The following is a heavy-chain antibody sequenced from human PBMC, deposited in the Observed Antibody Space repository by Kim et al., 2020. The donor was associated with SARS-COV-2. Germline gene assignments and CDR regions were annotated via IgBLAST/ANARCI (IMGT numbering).Heavy chain of an antibody. Sequence: SETLSLTCTVSGGSISSSSYYWGWIRQPPGKGLEWIGSIYYSGSTYYNPSLKSRVTISVDTSKNQFSRKLSSVTAADTAVYYCARDRLLDHYYYGMDVWG. CDR2: IYYSGST. CDR1: GGSISSSSYY. D-gene: IGHD1-1*01. V-gene: IGHV4-39*07. J-gene: IGHJ6*01. CDR3: ARDRLLDHYYYGMDV.